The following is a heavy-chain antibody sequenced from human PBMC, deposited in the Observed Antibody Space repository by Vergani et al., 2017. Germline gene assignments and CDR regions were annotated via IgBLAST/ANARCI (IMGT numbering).Heavy chain of an antibody. CDR1: GGSFSGYY. CDR3: ARGRMGFWSGYRILTWFDP. J-gene: IGHJ5*02. Sequence: QVQLQQWGAGLLKPSETLSLTCAVYGGSFSGYYWSWIRQPPGKGLEWIGEINHSGSTNYNPSLKSRVTISVDTSKNQFSLQLSSVTAADTAVYYCARGRMGFWSGYRILTWFDPWGQGTLVTVSS. CDR2: INHSGST. D-gene: IGHD3-3*01. V-gene: IGHV4-34*01.